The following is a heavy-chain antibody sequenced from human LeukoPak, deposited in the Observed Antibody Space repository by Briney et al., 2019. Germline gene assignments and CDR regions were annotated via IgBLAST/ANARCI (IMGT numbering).Heavy chain of an antibody. D-gene: IGHD6-13*01. V-gene: IGHV3-23*01. CDR2: ITGTGHIT. CDR1: GFTFSSYG. CDR3: ARDRSSSWYVVWFDP. J-gene: IGHJ5*02. Sequence: GGSLRLSCAASGFTFSSYGMSWVRQAPGKGLEWVSAITGTGHITYYADSVKGRFTISRDNSKNTLYLQMNSLRAEDTAVYYCARDRSSSWYVVWFDPWGQGTLVTVSS.